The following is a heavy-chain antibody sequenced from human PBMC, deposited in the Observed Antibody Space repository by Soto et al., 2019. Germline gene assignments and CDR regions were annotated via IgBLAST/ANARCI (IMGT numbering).Heavy chain of an antibody. J-gene: IGHJ4*02. Sequence: QVQLVESGGGVVQPGRSLRLSCAASGFSFSSYGMHWVRQAPGKGLEWVAVILDDGSDKDYTDAVKGRFTISRDNSKNTLYLEMNSRRAEDTAVYYCARDDDYGDNGLDYWGQGTLVTVYS. CDR1: GFSFSSYG. V-gene: IGHV3-33*01. CDR2: ILDDGSDK. D-gene: IGHD4-17*01. CDR3: ARDDDYGDNGLDY.